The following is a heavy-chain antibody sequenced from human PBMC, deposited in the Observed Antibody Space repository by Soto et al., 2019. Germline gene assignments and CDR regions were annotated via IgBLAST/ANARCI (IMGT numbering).Heavy chain of an antibody. CDR1: GGTFSSYA. J-gene: IGHJ6*02. D-gene: IGHD3-3*01. CDR3: ARRHAHYDFWSGYHNYYYYGMDV. V-gene: IGHV1-69*13. Sequence: GASVKVSCKASGGTFSSYAISWVRQAPGQGLEWMGGIIPIFGTANYAQKFQGRVTITADESTSTAYMELSSLRSEDTAVYYCARRHAHYDFWSGYHNYYYYGMDVWGQGTTVTVSS. CDR2: IIPIFGTA.